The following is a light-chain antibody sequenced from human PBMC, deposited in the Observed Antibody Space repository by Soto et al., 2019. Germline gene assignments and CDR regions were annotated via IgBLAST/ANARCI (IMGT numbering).Light chain of an antibody. CDR1: QSVSSK. J-gene: IGKJ4*01. CDR2: GAS. V-gene: IGKV3-15*01. Sequence: EIVMTQSPATLSVSVGERATLSCRASQSVSSKLAWYQQKPGQAPRLLIYGASTRATGIPARFSGSGSGTEFTLTISGLQSEDFAVYYCQQYNDWPPQLTFGGGTKVEIK. CDR3: QQYNDWPPQLT.